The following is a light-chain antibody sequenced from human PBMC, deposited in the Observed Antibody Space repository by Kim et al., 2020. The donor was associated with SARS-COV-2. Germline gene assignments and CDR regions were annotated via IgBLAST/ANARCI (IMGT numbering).Light chain of an antibody. CDR1: QTISSY. J-gene: IGKJ1*01. Sequence: ASVGDRVTITCRTSQTISSYLTWYQQKPGTAPKLLIYAASGLQSGVPSRFRGSGSGTDFTLTINGLQPEDFATYFCQQSYTFPRTFGQGTKVDIK. CDR3: QQSYTFPRT. V-gene: IGKV1-39*01. CDR2: AAS.